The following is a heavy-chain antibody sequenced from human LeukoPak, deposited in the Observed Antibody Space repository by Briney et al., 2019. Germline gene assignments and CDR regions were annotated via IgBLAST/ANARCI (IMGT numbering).Heavy chain of an antibody. CDR1: GFTFSSYW. V-gene: IGHV3-74*01. CDR2: INSDGSDT. CDR3: ARDGTRSSWVAYNWFDT. Sequence: PGGSLRLSCAASGFTFSSYWMHWVRQTPGKGVVWVSHINSDGSDTAYADSVKGRFTISRDNAKNTLYLQMNSLRAEDTAVYYCARDGTRSSWVAYNWFDTWGQGTLVTVSS. J-gene: IGHJ5*02. D-gene: IGHD6-13*01.